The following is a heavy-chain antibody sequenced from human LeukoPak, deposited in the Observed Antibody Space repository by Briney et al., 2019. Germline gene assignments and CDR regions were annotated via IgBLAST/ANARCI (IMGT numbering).Heavy chain of an antibody. D-gene: IGHD1-1*01. CDR2: ISYDGSNK. CDR3: AKDWYNSLNYFDY. V-gene: IGHV3-30*18. J-gene: IGHJ4*02. Sequence: GGSLRLSCAASGFTFSSYGMHWVRQAPGKGLEWVAVISYDGSNKYYADSVKGRFTISRDNSKNTLYLQMNSLRVDDTAVYYCAKDWYNSLNYFDYWGQGSLVTVSS. CDR1: GFTFSSYG.